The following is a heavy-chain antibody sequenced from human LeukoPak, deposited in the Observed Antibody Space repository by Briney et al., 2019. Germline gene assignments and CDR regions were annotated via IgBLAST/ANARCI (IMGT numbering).Heavy chain of an antibody. V-gene: IGHV3-66*01. CDR2: IYSGGGT. D-gene: IGHD4/OR15-4a*01. Sequence: GGSLRLSCAASGFTVSNNYMNWVHQAPGKGLEWVSLIYSGGGTHYADSVKGRFTISRDSSKNTLYLQMNSLRAEDTAVYYCARDPPAVRTNTYAWGQGTLVTVSS. CDR3: ARDPPAVRTNTYA. CDR1: GFTVSNNY. J-gene: IGHJ5*02.